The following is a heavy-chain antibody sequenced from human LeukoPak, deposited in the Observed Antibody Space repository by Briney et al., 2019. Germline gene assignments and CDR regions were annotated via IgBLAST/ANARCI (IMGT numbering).Heavy chain of an antibody. D-gene: IGHD2-2*01. V-gene: IGHV1-2*02. CDR2: INPNSGGT. J-gene: IGHJ5*02. CDR3: ARDRGRSNRQPHCSSTSCYPGGFDP. Sequence: ASVKVSCKASGYTFTGYYMHWVRQAPGQGLEWMGWINPNSGGTNYAQKFQGRVTMTRDTSISTAYMELSRLRSDDTAVYYCARDRGRSNRQPHCSSTSCYPGGFDPWGQGTLVTVSS. CDR1: GYTFTGYY.